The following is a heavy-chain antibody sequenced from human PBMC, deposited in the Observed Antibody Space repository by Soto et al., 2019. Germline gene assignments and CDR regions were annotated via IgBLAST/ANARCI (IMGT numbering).Heavy chain of an antibody. V-gene: IGHV3-15*01. CDR2: IKSKTDGGTA. CDR3: STDIGIYGLDI. D-gene: IGHD1-26*01. Sequence: EVQLVESGGGFVQPGGSLRLSCVASRFSFTNAWMSWVRQAPGKGPEWVGRIKSKTDGGTADYAAPVKGRCTISRDDSQNPLYMHMDSLKTEATALYHCSTDIGIYGLDIWGQGTTVTVSS. J-gene: IGHJ6*02. CDR1: RFSFTNAW.